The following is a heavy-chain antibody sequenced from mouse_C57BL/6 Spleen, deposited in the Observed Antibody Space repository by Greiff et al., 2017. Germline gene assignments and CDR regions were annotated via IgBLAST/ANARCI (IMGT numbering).Heavy chain of an antibody. CDR2: IDPSDSYT. V-gene: IGHV1-69*01. D-gene: IGHD1-1*01. J-gene: IGHJ4*01. CDR1: GYTFTSYW. CDR3: ARSRYYGSSSYYAMDY. Sequence: QVQLQQPGAELVMPGASVKLSCKASGYTFTSYWMHWVKQRPGQGLEWIGEIDPSDSYTNYNQKFKGKSTLTVDKSSSTAYMQLSSLTSEDSAVYYCARSRYYGSSSYYAMDYWGQGTSVTVSS.